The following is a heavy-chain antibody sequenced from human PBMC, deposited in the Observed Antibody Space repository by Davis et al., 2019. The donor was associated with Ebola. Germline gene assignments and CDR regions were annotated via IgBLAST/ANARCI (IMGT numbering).Heavy chain of an antibody. V-gene: IGHV4-59*12. CDR2: IYYSGST. CDR1: GGSISSYY. D-gene: IGHD4-11*01. CDR3: ARIKGLHRWNYFDY. Sequence: SETLSLTCTVSGGSISSYYWSWIRQPPGKGLEWIGYIYYSGSTNYNPSLKSRVTISVDTSKNQFSLKLSSVTAADTAVYYCARIKGLHRWNYFDYWGQGTLVTVSS. J-gene: IGHJ4*02.